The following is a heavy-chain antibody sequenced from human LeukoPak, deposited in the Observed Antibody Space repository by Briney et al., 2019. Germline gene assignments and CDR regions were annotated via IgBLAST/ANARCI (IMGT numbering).Heavy chain of an antibody. CDR2: ISSSSSYI. J-gene: IGHJ4*02. Sequence: GGSLRLSCAASGFTFSSYSMNWVRQAPGKGLEWVSSISSSSSYIYYADSVKGRFTISRDNAKNSLYLQMNSLRAEDTAVYYCARNYGSGSYYPLDYWGQGTLVTVSP. V-gene: IGHV3-21*01. CDR3: ARNYGSGSYYPLDY. D-gene: IGHD3-10*01. CDR1: GFTFSSYS.